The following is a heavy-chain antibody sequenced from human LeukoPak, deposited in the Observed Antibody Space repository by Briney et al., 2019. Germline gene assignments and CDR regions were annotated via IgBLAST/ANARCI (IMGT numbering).Heavy chain of an antibody. CDR3: AREGIAVAGGGYFDY. Sequence: GSVRLSCAASGFRFSSYGMDWVRQSPGKGLDWAAVIWYDGSNKYYADSVKGRFTISRDNSKNMVYLQMNSLRAEDTAVYYCAREGIAVAGGGYFDYWGQGTLVTVSS. CDR2: IWYDGSNK. D-gene: IGHD6-19*01. V-gene: IGHV3-33*01. J-gene: IGHJ4*02. CDR1: GFRFSSYG.